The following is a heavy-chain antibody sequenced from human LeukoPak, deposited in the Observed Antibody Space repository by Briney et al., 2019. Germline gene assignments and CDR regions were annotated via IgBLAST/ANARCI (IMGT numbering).Heavy chain of an antibody. CDR3: ARVGLLRFGQLLFY. CDR2: INAGNGNT. Sequence: ASVKVSCKASGYTFTSYAMHWVRQAPGQRLEWMGWINAGNGNTKYSQKFQGRVTITRDTSASTAYMELSSLRSEDTAVYYCARVGLLRFGQLLFYWGQGTLVTVSS. V-gene: IGHV1-3*01. CDR1: GYTFTSYA. D-gene: IGHD3-10*01. J-gene: IGHJ4*02.